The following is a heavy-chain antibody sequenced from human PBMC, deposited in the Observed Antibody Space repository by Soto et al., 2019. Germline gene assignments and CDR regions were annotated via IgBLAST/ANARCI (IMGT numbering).Heavy chain of an antibody. CDR2: IYYSGST. J-gene: IGHJ6*03. V-gene: IGHV4-39*01. CDR3: ARQRGYCSSTSCYVPSNGEFLPYYYYYMDV. CDR1: GGSISSSSYY. D-gene: IGHD2-2*01. Sequence: SETLSLTCTVSGGSISSSSYYWGWIRQPPGKGLEWIGSIYYSGSTYYNPSLKSRVTISVDTSKNQFSLKLSSVTAADTAVYYCARQRGYCSSTSCYVPSNGEFLPYYYYYMDVWGKGTTVTVSS.